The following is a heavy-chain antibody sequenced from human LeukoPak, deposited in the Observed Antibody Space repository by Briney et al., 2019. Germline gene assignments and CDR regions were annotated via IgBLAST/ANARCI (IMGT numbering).Heavy chain of an antibody. CDR3: ARDGVTQYYFDY. CDR2: IYYSGST. J-gene: IGHJ4*02. D-gene: IGHD4-11*01. Sequence: PSQTLSLTCTVSGGSISSGDYYWSWIRQPPGKGLEWIGYIYYSGSTYYNPSPKSRVTISVDTSKNQFSLKLSSVTAADTAVYYCARDGVTQYYFDYWGQGTLVTVSS. CDR1: GGSISSGDYY. V-gene: IGHV4-30-4*01.